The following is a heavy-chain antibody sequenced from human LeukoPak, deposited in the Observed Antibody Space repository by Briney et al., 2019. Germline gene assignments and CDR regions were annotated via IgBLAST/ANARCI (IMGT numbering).Heavy chain of an antibody. Sequence: SETLSLTCTVSGGSIGSSYYYWGWIRQPPGRGLEWIGSIYYSGSTYYNPSLKSRVTISEDTSKNQFSLKLNSVTAADTAVYYCARGMTTGPDPWGQGTLVTVSS. V-gene: IGHV4-39*01. CDR1: GGSIGSSYYY. D-gene: IGHD4-17*01. J-gene: IGHJ5*02. CDR3: ARGMTTGPDP. CDR2: IYYSGST.